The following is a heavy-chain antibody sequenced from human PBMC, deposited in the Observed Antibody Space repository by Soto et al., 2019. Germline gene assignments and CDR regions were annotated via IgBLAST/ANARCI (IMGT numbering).Heavy chain of an antibody. CDR3: ARDDVLCDGGRCYGVPLDV. J-gene: IGHJ6*04. CDR2: TYYRSKWYD. CDR1: GDSVSSNSAA. D-gene: IGHD2-15*01. V-gene: IGHV6-1*01. Sequence: SQTLSLTCVISGDSVSSNSAAWNWIRQSPSRGLEWLGRTYYRSKWYDDYAVSVRSRITINPDTSKNQFSLQLNSVTPEDTAVYYCARDDVLCDGGRCYGVPLDVWGKGTTVTVSS.